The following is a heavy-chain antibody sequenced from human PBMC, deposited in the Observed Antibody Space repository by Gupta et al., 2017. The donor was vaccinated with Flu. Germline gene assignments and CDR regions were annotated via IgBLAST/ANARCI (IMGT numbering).Heavy chain of an antibody. CDR3: VRGTDFDLWSGYYTDLYFDL. CDR2: IKRDGSEI. Sequence: EVQLVESGGGLVQPGGSLRLSCPASGFPCSNYWMTWVRQAPGKGLEWVANIKRDGSEIAYVDSVKGRYTISRDNGKNSVFLQMHSLRGEDKDGYYCVRGTDFDLWSGYYTDLYFDLWGRGTLVPISS. CDR1: GFPCSNYW. J-gene: IGHJ2*01. D-gene: IGHD3-3*01. V-gene: IGHV3-7*04.